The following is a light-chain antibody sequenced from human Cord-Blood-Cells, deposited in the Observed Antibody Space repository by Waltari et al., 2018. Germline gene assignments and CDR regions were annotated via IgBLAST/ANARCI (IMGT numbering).Light chain of an antibody. V-gene: IGKV1-39*01. CDR3: QQSYSTPYT. CDR2: AAS. CDR1: QSISSY. Sequence: DIQMTPSPSSLSASVGDRVTITCRVSQSISSYLNWYQQKPGKAPKLLIYAASSLQSGVPSRFSGSGSGTDFTLTISSLQPEDFATYYCQQSYSTPYTFGQGTKLEIK. J-gene: IGKJ2*01.